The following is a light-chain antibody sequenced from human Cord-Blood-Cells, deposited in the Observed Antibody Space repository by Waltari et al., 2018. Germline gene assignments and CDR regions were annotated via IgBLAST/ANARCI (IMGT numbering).Light chain of an antibody. Sequence: DIVMTQSPESLAVSLGERATINCKSSQSVLYSSHNKNYLAQYQQKPGQHPKLLIYWASTRESGVPDRFSGSGSGTDFTLTISSLQAEDVAVYYCQQYYRTPRTFGQGTKVEIK. CDR1: QSVLYSSHNKNY. CDR2: WAS. CDR3: QQYYRTPRT. V-gene: IGKV4-1*01. J-gene: IGKJ1*01.